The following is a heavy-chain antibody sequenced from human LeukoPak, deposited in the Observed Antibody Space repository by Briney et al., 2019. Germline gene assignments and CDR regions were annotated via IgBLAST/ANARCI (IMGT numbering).Heavy chain of an antibody. CDR2: IKQDGSKK. CDR3: TRVGYIDEGIDY. V-gene: IGHV3-7*04. J-gene: IGHJ4*02. D-gene: IGHD5-24*01. Sequence: GGSLRLSCVASGFPISSYWMTWVRQAPGKGLEWVANIKQDGSKKSYVDSVKGRFTISRDNAKNSLYLQMNSLRAEDTAIYYCTRVGYIDEGIDYWGQGTLVTVSS. CDR1: GFPISSYW.